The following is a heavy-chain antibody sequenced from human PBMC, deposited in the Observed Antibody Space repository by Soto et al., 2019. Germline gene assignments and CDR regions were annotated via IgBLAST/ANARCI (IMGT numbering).Heavy chain of an antibody. CDR2: IYYSGST. J-gene: IGHJ3*02. CDR3: AREGSSSDASRAFDI. Sequence: SETLSLTSTVSGGSISSGGYYWSWIRQHPGKGLEWSGYIYYSGSTYYNPSLKSRVTISVDTSKNQFSLKLSSVTAADTAVYYCAREGSSSDASRAFDIWGQGTMVTVSS. V-gene: IGHV4-31*03. CDR1: GGSISSGGYY. D-gene: IGHD6-6*01.